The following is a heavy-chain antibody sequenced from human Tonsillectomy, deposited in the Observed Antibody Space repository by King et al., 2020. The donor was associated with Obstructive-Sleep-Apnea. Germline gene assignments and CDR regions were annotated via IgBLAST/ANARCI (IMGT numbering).Heavy chain of an antibody. CDR1: GGSISSYY. CDR3: ARGYRRGWFDP. CDR2: IYYSGST. J-gene: IGHJ5*02. Sequence: VQLQESGPGLVKPSETLSLTCTVSGGSISSYYWSWIRQPPGKGLEWIGYIYYSGSTNYNPSLKSRVTISVDTSKNQFSLKLSSVTAADTAVYYCARGYRRGWFDPWGQGTLVTVSS. V-gene: IGHV4-59*01. D-gene: IGHD2-2*02.